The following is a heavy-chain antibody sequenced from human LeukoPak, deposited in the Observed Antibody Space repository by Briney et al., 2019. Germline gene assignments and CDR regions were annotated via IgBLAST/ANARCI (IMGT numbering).Heavy chain of an antibody. CDR3: AKDRHGDYTSDY. CDR1: GFIFCSYG. CDR2: TPYHGVSR. J-gene: IGHJ4*02. D-gene: IGHD4-17*01. V-gene: IGHV3-30*02. Sequence: PGGSLRLSCAASGFIFCSYGMHWVRQAPGKGLEWVAFTPYHGVSRYYTETVKGRFTISRDNSKSTLYLQMNSLRIEDTAVYYCAKDRHGDYTSDYWGQGTLVIVSS.